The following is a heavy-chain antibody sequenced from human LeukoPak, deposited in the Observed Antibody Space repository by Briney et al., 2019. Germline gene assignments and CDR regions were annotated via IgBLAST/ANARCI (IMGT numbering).Heavy chain of an antibody. CDR3: ARGSPNYYDSSGYGDY. V-gene: IGHV4-34*01. CDR2: INHSGST. Sequence: SETLSLTCAVYGGSFRGYYWSWIRQPPGKVLEWIGEINHSGSTNYNPSLKSRVTISVDTSKNQFSLKLSSVTAADTAVYYCARGSPNYYDSSGYGDYWGQGTLVTVSS. CDR1: GGSFRGYY. D-gene: IGHD3-22*01. J-gene: IGHJ4*02.